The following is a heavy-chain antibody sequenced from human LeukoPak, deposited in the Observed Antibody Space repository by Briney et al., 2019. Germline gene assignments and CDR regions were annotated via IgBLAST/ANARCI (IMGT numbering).Heavy chain of an antibody. CDR1: GFTFSSYA. J-gene: IGHJ4*02. CDR2: ISYDGSKK. V-gene: IGHV3-30-3*01. Sequence: GGSLRLSCTASGFTFSSYAMPWVRQAPGKGLEWVAVISYDGSKKYYADSVKGRFTISRDNSKNTLYLQMNSLRAEDTAVYYCARDQHYYGSGSYRVGYYWGQGTLVTVSS. D-gene: IGHD3-10*01. CDR3: ARDQHYYGSGSYRVGYY.